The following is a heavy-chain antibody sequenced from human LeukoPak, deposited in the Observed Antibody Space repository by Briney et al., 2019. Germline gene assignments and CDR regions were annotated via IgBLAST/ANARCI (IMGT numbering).Heavy chain of an antibody. J-gene: IGHJ6*03. CDR1: GFTFSSYS. V-gene: IGHV3-48*01. CDR3: ARAPYSYGYPYYYYYYMDV. D-gene: IGHD5-18*01. Sequence: GGSLRLSCAASGFTFSSYSMNWVRQAPGKGLEWVSYISSSSSTIYYADSVKGRFTISRDNAKNSLYLQMSSLRAEDTAVYYCARAPYSYGYPYYYYYYMDVWGKGTTITVSS. CDR2: ISSSSSTI.